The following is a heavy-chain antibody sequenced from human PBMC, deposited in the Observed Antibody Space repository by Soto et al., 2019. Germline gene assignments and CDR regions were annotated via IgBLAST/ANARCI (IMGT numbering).Heavy chain of an antibody. D-gene: IGHD2-21*01. CDR1: GGSISRGGYS. J-gene: IGHJ5*02. CDR2: IYLSGNI. CDR3: ARIPSP. Sequence: TLSLTCAVSGGSISRGGYSWSWIRQPRGKGLEWIGYIYLSGNIYYSPSLTSRVNISVDRSKNQFSLKLSSVTAADTAVYYCARIPSPWGQGTLVTVSS. V-gene: IGHV4-30-2*01.